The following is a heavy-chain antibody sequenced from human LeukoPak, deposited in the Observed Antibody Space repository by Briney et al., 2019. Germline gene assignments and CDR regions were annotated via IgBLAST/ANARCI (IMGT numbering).Heavy chain of an antibody. Sequence: ASVKVSCKASGYTFTGYYMNRVRQAPGQGLEWMGWINPNSGDTSYAQKFQGRVTMTRDTSISTAYMDLSRLRSDDTAVYYCARAQYYYPHHYYVYWGQGTLVTVSS. J-gene: IGHJ4*02. CDR2: INPNSGDT. CDR3: ARAQYYYPHHYYVY. CDR1: GYTFTGYY. V-gene: IGHV1-2*02. D-gene: IGHD3-10*01.